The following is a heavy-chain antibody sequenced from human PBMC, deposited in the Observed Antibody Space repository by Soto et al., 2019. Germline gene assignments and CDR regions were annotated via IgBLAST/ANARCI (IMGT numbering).Heavy chain of an antibody. CDR2: IYYSGST. CDR3: ARSDGDAFDI. CDR1: GGSISSGGYY. V-gene: IGHV4-31*03. Sequence: PSESLSLTCTVSGGSISSGGYYWSWILQHPGKGLEWIGYIYYSGSTYYNPSLKSRVTISVDTSKNQFSLKLSSVTAADTAVYYCARSDGDAFDIWGQGTMVTVSS. J-gene: IGHJ3*02.